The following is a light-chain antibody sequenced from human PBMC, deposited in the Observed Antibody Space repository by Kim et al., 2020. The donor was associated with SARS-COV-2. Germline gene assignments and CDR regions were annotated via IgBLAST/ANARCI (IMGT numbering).Light chain of an antibody. CDR1: QDIKNH. Sequence: AIQMTQSPSSLSASIGDRVTITCRASQDIKNHLTWFQQKPGKAPKFLIFSASSLQSGVPSRFSASGSGTDFTFTISSLQPEDFATYYCLQTSDYPLTFGGGTKLEI. CDR2: SAS. J-gene: IGKJ4*01. V-gene: IGKV1-6*02. CDR3: LQTSDYPLT.